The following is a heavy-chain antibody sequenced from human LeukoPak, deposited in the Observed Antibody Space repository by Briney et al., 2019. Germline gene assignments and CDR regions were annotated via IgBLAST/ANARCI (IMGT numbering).Heavy chain of an antibody. D-gene: IGHD6-19*01. J-gene: IGHJ1*01. CDR3: AKEPGMAVAGSEYFQH. V-gene: IGHV3-30*18. CDR1: GFTFSSYG. Sequence: SGGSLRLSCAASGFTFSSYGMHWVRQAPGKGLEWVAVISYDGSNKYYADSVKGRFTISRDNSKNTLYLQMNSLRAEDTAAYYCAKEPGMAVAGSEYFQHWGQGTLVTVSS. CDR2: ISYDGSNK.